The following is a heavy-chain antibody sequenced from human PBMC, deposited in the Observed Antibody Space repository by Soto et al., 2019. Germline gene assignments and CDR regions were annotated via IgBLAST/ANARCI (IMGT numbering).Heavy chain of an antibody. Sequence: GSLRLSCAASGFTFSSYGMHWVRQAPGKGLEWVAVIWYDGSNKYYADSVKGRFTISRDNSKNTLYLQMNSLRAEDTAVYYCARDVVVPATRGHNWFDPWGQGTLVTVSS. D-gene: IGHD2-2*01. CDR3: ARDVVVPATRGHNWFDP. CDR1: GFTFSSYG. J-gene: IGHJ5*02. V-gene: IGHV3-33*01. CDR2: IWYDGSNK.